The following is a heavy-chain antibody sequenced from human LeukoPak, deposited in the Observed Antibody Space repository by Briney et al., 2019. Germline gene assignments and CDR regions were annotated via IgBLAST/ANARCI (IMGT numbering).Heavy chain of an antibody. CDR1: GITLSNYG. V-gene: IGHV3-23*01. Sequence: PGGSLRLSCAVSGITLSNYGMSWVRQAPGKGLEWVSGISGSGGGTKYADSVKGRFTISRDSAKNTLYLQMNSLRAEDTAVYFCATRGVVIRVILVGFHKEAYYFDSWGQGALVTVSS. CDR3: ATRGVVIRVILVGFHKEAYYFDS. CDR2: ISGSGGGT. D-gene: IGHD3-22*01. J-gene: IGHJ4*02.